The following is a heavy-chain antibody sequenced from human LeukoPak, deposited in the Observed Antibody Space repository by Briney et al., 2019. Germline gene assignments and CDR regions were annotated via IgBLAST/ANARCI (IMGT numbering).Heavy chain of an antibody. Sequence: ASVKVSCKASGYTFPTYDINWVRQATGQGLEWMGSMNPNSGNTGYAQKFQGRVTMTRNTSISTAYMELSSLRSEDTAVYYCARGPNKSDGGNSGSAWFDPWGQGTLVTVSS. CDR2: MNPNSGNT. V-gene: IGHV1-8*01. J-gene: IGHJ5*02. CDR1: GYTFPTYD. D-gene: IGHD4-23*01. CDR3: ARGPNKSDGGNSGSAWFDP.